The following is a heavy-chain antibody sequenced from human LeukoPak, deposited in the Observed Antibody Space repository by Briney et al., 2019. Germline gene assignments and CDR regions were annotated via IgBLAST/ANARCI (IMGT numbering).Heavy chain of an antibody. CDR3: AKDLAWTYYYDSSGSDY. CDR1: GFTFSSYA. Sequence: PGGSLRLSCAASGFTFSSYAMSWVRQAPGKGLEWVSAISGSGGSTYYADSVKGRFTISRDNSKNTLYLQMNSLRAEDTAVYYCAKDLAWTYYYDSSGSDYWGQGTLATVSS. CDR2: ISGSGGST. D-gene: IGHD3-22*01. V-gene: IGHV3-23*01. J-gene: IGHJ4*02.